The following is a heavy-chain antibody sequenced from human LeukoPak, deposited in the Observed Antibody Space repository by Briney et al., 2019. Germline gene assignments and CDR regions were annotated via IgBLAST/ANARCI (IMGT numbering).Heavy chain of an antibody. CDR2: ISYDGSNK. CDR3: ARDSGGGVTNADY. J-gene: IGHJ4*02. Sequence: GGSLRLSCAASGFTFSSYAMHWVRQAPGKGLEWVAVISYDGSNKYYADSVKGRFTISRDNSKNTLYLQMNSLRAEDTAVYYCARDSGGGVTNADYWGQGTLVTVSS. CDR1: GFTFSSYA. D-gene: IGHD3-16*01. V-gene: IGHV3-30*04.